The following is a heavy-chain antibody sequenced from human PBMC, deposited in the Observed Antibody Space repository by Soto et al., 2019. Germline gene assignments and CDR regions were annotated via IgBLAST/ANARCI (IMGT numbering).Heavy chain of an antibody. CDR1: CYTFNTYG. D-gene: IGHD4-17*01. CDR3: ARGCIAVTTHLCY. Sequence: SVKVSGKASCYTFNTYGITWVRQAPGQGLEWMGWINPYNGNTKFAQKLQDRVTMTTATSTSTAYMELASLRSDDTAVYYCARGCIAVTTHLCYWGQGTLVTVSS. J-gene: IGHJ4*02. CDR2: INPYNGNT. V-gene: IGHV1-18*01.